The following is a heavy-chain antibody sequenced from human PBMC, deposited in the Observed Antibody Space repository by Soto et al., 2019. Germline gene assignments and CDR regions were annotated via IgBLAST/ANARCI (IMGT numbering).Heavy chain of an antibody. CDR3: ASDLVGASDSYGLDV. CDR2: IWHDGNNK. V-gene: IGHV3-33*08. Sequence: GGSLRLSCAASGFTFSSYGMHWVRQAPGKGLEWVAIIWHDGNNKYYADSVRGRFIISRDNSKNRLYLQMNSLRAEDTAVYYCASDLVGASDSYGLDVWGQGTPVTVSS. J-gene: IGHJ6*02. D-gene: IGHD1-26*01. CDR1: GFTFSSYG.